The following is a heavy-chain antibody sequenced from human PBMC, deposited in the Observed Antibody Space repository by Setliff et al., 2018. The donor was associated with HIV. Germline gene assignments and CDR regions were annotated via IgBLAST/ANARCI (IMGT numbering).Heavy chain of an antibody. V-gene: IGHV1-46*01. CDR2: INPSGGST. CDR1: GYTFTSYY. Sequence: ASVTVSCKASGYTFTSYYMHWVRKAPGQGLEWMGIINPSGGSTSYAQKFQGRVTMTRDTSTSTVYMELGSLRSEDTAVYYCARVRPKNRYYNFWSGYFGAFDIWGQGTMVTVSS. J-gene: IGHJ3*02. D-gene: IGHD3-3*01. CDR3: ARVRPKNRYYNFWSGYFGAFDI.